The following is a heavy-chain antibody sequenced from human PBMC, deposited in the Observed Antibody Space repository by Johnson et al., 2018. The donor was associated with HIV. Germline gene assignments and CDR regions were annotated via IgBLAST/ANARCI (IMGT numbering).Heavy chain of an antibody. Sequence: VQLVESGGGVVRPGRSLRLSCAASGFTFDDYGMTWVRQPPGKGLEWVSGINWNGGSTGYADSVKGRFTISRDNAKNSLYLQMNSLRAEDTALYYCTTVSPSAITMVRGVIITPHAFDIWGQGTMVTVSS. D-gene: IGHD3-10*01. CDR2: INWNGGST. J-gene: IGHJ3*02. CDR1: GFTFDDYG. V-gene: IGHV3-20*04. CDR3: TTVSPSAITMVRGVIITPHAFDI.